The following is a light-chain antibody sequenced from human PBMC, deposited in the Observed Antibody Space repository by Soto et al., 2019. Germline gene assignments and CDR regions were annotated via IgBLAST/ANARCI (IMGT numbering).Light chain of an antibody. J-gene: IGKJ3*01. CDR2: AAS. V-gene: IGKV3-20*01. CDR1: QTVYINS. Sequence: EIVLTQSPDSLSLPPGERATLSCTTSQTVYINSLTWYQHKGGQAPRLLIYAASNRAKGIPDPFSVSGSGTDDTPAYSRPGPETVSVYYGVHFSPAGGQLIFGPGTKV. CDR3: VHFSPAGGQLI.